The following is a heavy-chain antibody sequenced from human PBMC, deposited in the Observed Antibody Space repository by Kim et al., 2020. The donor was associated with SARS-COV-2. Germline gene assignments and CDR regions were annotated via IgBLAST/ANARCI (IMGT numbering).Heavy chain of an antibody. Sequence: GGSLRLSCIASEDTFKNDHMSWVRQPPGGGLKWVSGIRRDGVVSHYADFVKGRFNISRDNSRNSLFLDLNGLRPEDTAIYFCAKHRRGGEALTMAAFDLWGQGTLVTVSS. J-gene: IGHJ4*02. CDR1: EDTFKNDH. D-gene: IGHD3-10*01. CDR3: AKHRRGGEALTMAAFDL. CDR2: IRRDGVVS. V-gene: IGHV3-23*01.